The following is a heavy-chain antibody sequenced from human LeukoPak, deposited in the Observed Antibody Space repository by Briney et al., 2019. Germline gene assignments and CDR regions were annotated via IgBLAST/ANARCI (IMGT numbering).Heavy chain of an antibody. Sequence: GGSLRLSCAASGFTFSSYAMSWVRQAPGKGLEWVSAISGSGGSTYYADSVKGRFTISRDNSKNTLYLQMNSLRAEDTAVYYCAKGDYYGSGSYHNVPHYWGQGTLVTVSS. CDR3: AKGDYYGSGSYHNVPHY. CDR2: ISGSGGST. D-gene: IGHD3-10*01. J-gene: IGHJ4*02. V-gene: IGHV3-23*01. CDR1: GFTFSSYA.